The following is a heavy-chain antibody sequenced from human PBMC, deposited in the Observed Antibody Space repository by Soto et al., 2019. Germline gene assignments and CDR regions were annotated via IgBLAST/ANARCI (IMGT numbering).Heavy chain of an antibody. CDR2: ISGSGGST. Sequence: GGSLRLSCAASGFTFSSYAMSWVRQAPGKGLEWVSAISGSGGSTYYADSVKGRFTISRDNSKNTLYLQMNSLRAEDTAVYYCEAGYCSSTSCYEYYYYYYGMDVWGQGTTVTVSS. J-gene: IGHJ6*02. CDR1: GFTFSSYA. V-gene: IGHV3-23*01. D-gene: IGHD2-2*01. CDR3: EAGYCSSTSCYEYYYYYYGMDV.